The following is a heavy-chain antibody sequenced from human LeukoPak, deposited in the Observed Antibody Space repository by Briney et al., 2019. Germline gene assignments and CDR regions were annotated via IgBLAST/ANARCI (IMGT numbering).Heavy chain of an antibody. D-gene: IGHD2-2*01. V-gene: IGHV3-33*06. J-gene: IGHJ2*01. CDR2: IWYDGSNK. CDR1: GFSFSSYG. CDR3: AKVFCTRTSCYCHFDL. Sequence: GGSLRLSCAASGFSFSSYGMHWVRQAPGKGLEWVALIWYDGSNKYFADSVRGRFTISRDNSKNTLYLQMNSLRAEEAAVYYCAKVFCTRTSCYCHFDLWGRGTLVTVSS.